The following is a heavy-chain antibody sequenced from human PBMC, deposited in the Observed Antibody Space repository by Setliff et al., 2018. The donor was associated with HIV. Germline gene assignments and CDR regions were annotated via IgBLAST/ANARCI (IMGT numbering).Heavy chain of an antibody. V-gene: IGHV4-34*01. CDR3: AREVWEWLSFDY. CDR1: GGSFSGYY. CDR2: INHSGST. J-gene: IGHJ4*02. Sequence: PSETLSLTCAVYGGSFSGYYWSWIRQPPGKGLEWIGEINHSGSTNYNPSLKSRLTISVDTSKNQFSLKLSSVTAADTAIYYCAREVWEWLSFDYWGQGTLVTVSS. D-gene: IGHD3-3*01.